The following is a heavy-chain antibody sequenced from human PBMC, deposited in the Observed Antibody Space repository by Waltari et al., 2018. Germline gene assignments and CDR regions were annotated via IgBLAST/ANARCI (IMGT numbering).Heavy chain of an antibody. CDR2: IIPSLGIA. Sequence: QVQLVQSGAEVKKPGSSVKVSCKASGGTFSSYTISWVRQAPGQGLEWMGRIIPSLGIANYAQKFQGRVTITADKSTSTAYMELSSLRSEDTAVYYCASGATITAWFDPWGQGTLVIVSS. CDR3: ASGATITAWFDP. V-gene: IGHV1-69*02. D-gene: IGHD1-26*01. CDR1: GGTFSSYT. J-gene: IGHJ5*02.